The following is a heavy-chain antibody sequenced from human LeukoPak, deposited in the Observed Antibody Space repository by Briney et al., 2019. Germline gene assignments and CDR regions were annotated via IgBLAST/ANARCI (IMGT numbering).Heavy chain of an antibody. D-gene: IGHD1-26*01. CDR3: ARSESGSYYHFDY. CDR2: IIPIFGIA. J-gene: IGHJ4*02. CDR1: GYTFTSYA. Sequence: SVKLSCKASGYTFTSYAISWVRQAPGQGLEWMGRIIPIFGIANYAQKFQGRVTITADKSTSTAYMELSSLRSEDTAVYYCARSESGSYYHFDYWGQGTLVTVSS. V-gene: IGHV1-69*04.